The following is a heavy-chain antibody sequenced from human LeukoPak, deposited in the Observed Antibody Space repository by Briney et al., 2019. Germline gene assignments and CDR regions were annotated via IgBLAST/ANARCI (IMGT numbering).Heavy chain of an antibody. J-gene: IGHJ4*02. CDR2: IKEDGSEK. CDR1: GFTFSRYW. CDR3: ATRYSGYDPPYY. D-gene: IGHD5-12*01. Sequence: GGSLRLSCAASGFTFSRYWMTWVRQTPGKGLEWVGNIKEDGSEKYYVDSVKGRFTISRDNAKNSLYLQMNSLRVEDTAVYYCATRYSGYDPPYYWGQGTMVTVSS. V-gene: IGHV3-7*01.